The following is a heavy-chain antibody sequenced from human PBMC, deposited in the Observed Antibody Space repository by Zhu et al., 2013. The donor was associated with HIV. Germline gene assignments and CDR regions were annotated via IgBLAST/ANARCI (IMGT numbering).Heavy chain of an antibody. CDR3: ARDYSNDYYYYYGMDV. Sequence: QVQLVQSGAEVKKPGASVKVSCKASGYTFTSYGISWVRQAPGQGLEWMGWISAYNGNTNYAQKLQGRVTMTTDTSTSTAYMELRSLRSDDTAVYYCARDYSNDYYYYYGMDVWGQGTTVTVSS. D-gene: IGHD4-4*01. V-gene: IGHV1-18*01. CDR1: GYTFTSYG. CDR2: ISAYNGNT. J-gene: IGHJ6*02.